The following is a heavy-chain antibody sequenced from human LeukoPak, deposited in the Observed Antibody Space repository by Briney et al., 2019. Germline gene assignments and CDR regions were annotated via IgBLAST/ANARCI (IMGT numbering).Heavy chain of an antibody. CDR3: ARDAHFNDFHAGMDV. J-gene: IGHJ6*02. V-gene: IGHV3-30-3*01. CDR2: ISYDGSNK. Sequence: GGSLRLSCAASGFTFSSYAMHWVRQAPGKGLEWVAVISYDGSNKYYADSVKGGFTISRDNSKNTLYLQMNSLRAEDTAVYYCARDAHFNDFHAGMDVWGQGTTVTVSS. D-gene: IGHD3-3*01. CDR1: GFTFSSYA.